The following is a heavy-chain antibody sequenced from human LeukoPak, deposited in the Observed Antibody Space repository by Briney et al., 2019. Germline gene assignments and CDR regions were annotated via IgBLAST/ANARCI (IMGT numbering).Heavy chain of an antibody. CDR2: IYSFGTT. D-gene: IGHD3-3*01. CDR3: ARGNKFLEAD. V-gene: IGHV3-53*01. CDR1: GFTVSNIY. Sequence: GGSLRLSCAASGFTVSNIYVSWVRQAPRQGLECVAFIYSFGTTQYADSVKCRFTVSRDSSKNTVYLQMNSLKPDDTAVYYCARGNKFLEADWGQGTLVTVSS. J-gene: IGHJ4*02.